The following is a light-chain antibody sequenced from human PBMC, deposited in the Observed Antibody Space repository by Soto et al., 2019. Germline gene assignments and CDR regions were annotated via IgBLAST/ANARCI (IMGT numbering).Light chain of an antibody. Sequence: EIVMTQSPATLSVSPGERATLSCRASQSVSSNLAWYQLKPGQAPRLLIYGASSRATAIPARFSDSGSGTEFTLTISSLQSKDSAVYYCQQYNKWPPVYTFGQGTKLEI. CDR1: QSVSSN. J-gene: IGKJ2*01. CDR3: QQYNKWPPVYT. V-gene: IGKV3-15*01. CDR2: GAS.